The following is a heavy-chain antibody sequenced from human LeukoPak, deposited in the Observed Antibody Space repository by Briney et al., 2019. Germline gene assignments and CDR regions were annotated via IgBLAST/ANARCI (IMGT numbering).Heavy chain of an antibody. CDR3: ASPGGYDFWSGPIDY. CDR2: ISYDGSKK. D-gene: IGHD3-3*01. Sequence: GRSLRLSCAASGFTFSSFGIHWVRQAPGKGLEWVAVISYDGSKKYYADSVKGRFTISRDNSKNTLYLQMNSLRAEDTAVYYCASPGGYDFWSGPIDYWGQGTLVTVSS. V-gene: IGHV3-30*03. J-gene: IGHJ4*02. CDR1: GFTFSSFG.